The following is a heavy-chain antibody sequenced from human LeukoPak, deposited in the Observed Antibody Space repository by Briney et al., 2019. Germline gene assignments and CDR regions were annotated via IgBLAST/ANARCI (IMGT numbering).Heavy chain of an antibody. D-gene: IGHD3-22*01. Sequence: GGSLRLSCAASGFTFSSYGMHWVRQAPGKGLEWVAFIRYDGSNKYYADSVKGRFTISRDNSKNTLYLQMNSLRAEDTAVYYCAAVMDSSGYYSFDYWGQGTLVTVSS. CDR2: IRYDGSNK. CDR3: AAVMDSSGYYSFDY. CDR1: GFTFSSYG. J-gene: IGHJ4*02. V-gene: IGHV3-30*02.